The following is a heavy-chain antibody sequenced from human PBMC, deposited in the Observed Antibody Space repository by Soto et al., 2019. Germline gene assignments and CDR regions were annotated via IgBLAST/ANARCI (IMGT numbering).Heavy chain of an antibody. D-gene: IGHD4-4*01. CDR2: IKSKTDGGTT. CDR3: TPSSTPTTSFYYYYGMDV. J-gene: IGHJ6*02. V-gene: IGHV3-15*01. CDR1: GFTFSNAC. Sequence: NPXVCLRLSFAACGFTFSNACMSWVRQAPGKGLEWVGRIKSKTDGGTTDYAAPVKGRFTISRDDSKNTLYLQMNSLKTEDTAVYYCTPSSTPTTSFYYYYGMDVWGQRTMVTVSS.